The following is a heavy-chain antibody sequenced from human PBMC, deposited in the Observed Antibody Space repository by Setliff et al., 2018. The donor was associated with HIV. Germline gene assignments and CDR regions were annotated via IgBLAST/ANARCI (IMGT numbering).Heavy chain of an antibody. CDR2: INIRSGNT. D-gene: IGHD2-2*01. CDR1: GYSFTTSG. CDR3: ARWSCGRATCYDSPYNWFEP. Sequence: PRASVKVSCKASGYSFTTSGVSWVRQAPGQGLEWMGWINIRSGNTNYAQRFQGRVTMSTDTSTSTIYMELTSLRSDDTAVYYCARWSCGRATCYDSPYNWFEPWGQGTLVTVSS. J-gene: IGHJ5*02. V-gene: IGHV1-18*01.